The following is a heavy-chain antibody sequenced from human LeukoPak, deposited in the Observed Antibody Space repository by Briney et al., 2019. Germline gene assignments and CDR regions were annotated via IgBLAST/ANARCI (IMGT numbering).Heavy chain of an antibody. D-gene: IGHD3-10*01. CDR1: GGTFSSYA. J-gene: IGHJ4*02. CDR2: IIPIFGTA. Sequence: ASVKVSCKASGGTFSSYAISWVRQAPGQGLEWMGGIIPIFGTANYAQKLQGRVTMTTDTSTSTAYMELRSLRSDDTAVYYCARDWRLLWFGELTFDYWGQGTLVTVSS. V-gene: IGHV1-69*05. CDR3: ARDWRLLWFGELTFDY.